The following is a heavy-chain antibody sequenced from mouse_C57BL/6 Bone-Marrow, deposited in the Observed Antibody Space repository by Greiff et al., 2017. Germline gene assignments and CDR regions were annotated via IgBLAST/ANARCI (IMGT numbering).Heavy chain of an antibody. D-gene: IGHD1-1*01. CDR3: ARWGVEDAMDY. J-gene: IGHJ4*01. CDR1: EYEFPSHD. V-gene: IGHV5-2*01. Sequence: DVHLVESGGGLVQPGESLKLSCESNEYEFPSHDMSWFRKTPEKRLELVAAINSDGGSTYYPDTMERRFIISRDNTKKTLYLKMSSLRSEDTALYYCARWGVEDAMDYWGQGTSVTVSS. CDR2: INSDGGST.